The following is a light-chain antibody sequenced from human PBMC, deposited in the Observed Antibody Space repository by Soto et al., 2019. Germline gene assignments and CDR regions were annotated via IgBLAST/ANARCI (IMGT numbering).Light chain of an antibody. CDR2: EDN. CDR3: QSYDSSNLV. J-gene: IGLJ2*01. V-gene: IGLV6-57*01. Sequence: NFMLTQPHSVSASPGKTITISCTRSSGSIASNYVQWYQQRPGSSPTTVIYEDNQRPSGVPDRFSASIDSSSNSASLTISGLKTEDEADYYCQSYDSSNLVFGGGTKLTVL. CDR1: SGSIASNY.